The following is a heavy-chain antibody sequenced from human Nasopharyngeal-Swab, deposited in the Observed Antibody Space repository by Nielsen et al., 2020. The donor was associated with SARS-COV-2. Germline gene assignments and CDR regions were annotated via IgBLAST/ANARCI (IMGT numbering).Heavy chain of an antibody. CDR3: AKDGSYWFDY. V-gene: IGHV3-30*18. CDR1: GFTFSSYG. D-gene: IGHD1-26*01. CDR2: ISYDGSNK. J-gene: IGHJ4*02. Sequence: GESLKISCAASGFTFSSYGMHWVRQAPGKGLEWVAVISYDGSNKYYADSVKGRFTISRDNSKNTLYLQMNSLRAEDTAAYYCAKDGSYWFDYWGQGTLVTVSS.